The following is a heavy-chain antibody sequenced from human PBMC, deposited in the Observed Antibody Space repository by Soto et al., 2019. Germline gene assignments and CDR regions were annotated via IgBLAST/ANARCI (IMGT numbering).Heavy chain of an antibody. J-gene: IGHJ6*03. Sequence: SETLSLTCTISGSSVSSGSYYWSWIRPPPGKGLEWIGYIYYSGSTNYNPSLKSRVTISVDTSKNQFSLKMSSVSAADTAVYYCARSETYLGFRYYYYYMDVWGKGTTVTVS. D-gene: IGHD3-16*01. CDR2: IYYSGST. CDR1: GSSVSSGSYY. V-gene: IGHV4-61*01. CDR3: ARSETYLGFRYYYYYMDV.